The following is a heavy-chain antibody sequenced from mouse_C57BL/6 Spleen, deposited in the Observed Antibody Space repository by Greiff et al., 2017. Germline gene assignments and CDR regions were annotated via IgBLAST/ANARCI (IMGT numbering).Heavy chain of an antibody. D-gene: IGHD3-2*02. V-gene: IGHV5-4*01. J-gene: IGHJ4*01. Sequence: EVQVVESGGGLVKPGGSLKLSCAASGFTFSSYAMSWVRQTPEKRLEWVATISDGGSYTYYPDNVKGRFTISRDNAKNNLYLQMSHLKSEDTAMYYCARDEGAAQAPLYYYAMDCWGQVTSVTVSS. CDR2: ISDGGSYT. CDR1: GFTFSSYA. CDR3: ARDEGAAQAPLYYYAMDC.